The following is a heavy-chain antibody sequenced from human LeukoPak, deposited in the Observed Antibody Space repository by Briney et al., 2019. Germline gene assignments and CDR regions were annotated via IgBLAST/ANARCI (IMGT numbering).Heavy chain of an antibody. Sequence: GGSLRLSCAASGLTFSSYAMSWVRQAPGKGLEWVSGISGNGGKTHYADSVKGRFTISRDNSKNTLYLQMNSLRADDTAVYYCAKERSSGWPFDYWGQGTLVTVSS. V-gene: IGHV3-23*01. CDR2: ISGNGGKT. J-gene: IGHJ4*02. CDR1: GLTFSSYA. CDR3: AKERSSGWPFDY. D-gene: IGHD6-19*01.